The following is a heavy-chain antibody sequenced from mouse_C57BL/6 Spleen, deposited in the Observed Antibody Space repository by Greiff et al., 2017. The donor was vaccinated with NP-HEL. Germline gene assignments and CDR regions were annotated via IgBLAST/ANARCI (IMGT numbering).Heavy chain of an antibody. CDR3: ARWYSNYGFAY. J-gene: IGHJ3*01. D-gene: IGHD2-5*01. Sequence: EVQLQQSGPELVKPGASVKISCKASGYSFTGYYMNWVKQSPEKSLEWIGEINSSTGGTTYNQKFKAKATLTVDKSSSTAYMQLKSLTSEDSAVYYCARWYSNYGFAYWGQGTLVTVSA. V-gene: IGHV1-42*01. CDR1: GYSFTGYY. CDR2: INSSTGGT.